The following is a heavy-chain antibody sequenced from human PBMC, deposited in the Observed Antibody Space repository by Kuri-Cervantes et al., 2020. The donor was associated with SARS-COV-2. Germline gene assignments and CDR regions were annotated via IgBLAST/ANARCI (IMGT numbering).Heavy chain of an antibody. CDR1: GYTFTSQY. V-gene: IGHV1-46*03. Sequence: ASVKVSCKASGYTFTSQYLHWVRQAPGQGLEWMGIINPSGGSTSYAQKFQGRVTMTRDTSTSTVYMELSSLRSEDTAVYYCARERPSVVVPAAIFQGPYYYYYMDVWGKGTTVTVSS. J-gene: IGHJ6*03. D-gene: IGHD2-2*02. CDR3: ARERPSVVVPAAIFQGPYYYYYMDV. CDR2: INPSGGST.